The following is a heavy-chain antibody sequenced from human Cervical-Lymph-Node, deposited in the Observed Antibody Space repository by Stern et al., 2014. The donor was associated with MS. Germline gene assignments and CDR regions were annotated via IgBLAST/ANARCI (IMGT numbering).Heavy chain of an antibody. J-gene: IGHJ6*02. CDR3: TSPPRRDGYNLDYYYYGMDV. CDR1: GFIFSGSA. V-gene: IGHV3-73*02. CDR2: IRSKVNNYAT. D-gene: IGHD5-24*01. Sequence: EVQLVESGGGLVQPGGSLKLSCAASGFIFSGSAMHWVRQAPGKGLEWVGRIRSKVNNYATGYAASVRGRFTSSRDDSKKPAYLQMNSLRNEDTAVYYCTSPPRRDGYNLDYYYYGMDVWGQGTTVTVS.